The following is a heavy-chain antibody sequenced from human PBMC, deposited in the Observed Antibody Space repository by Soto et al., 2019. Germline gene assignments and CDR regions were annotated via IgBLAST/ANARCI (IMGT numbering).Heavy chain of an antibody. D-gene: IGHD3-10*01. CDR2: IYYSGST. V-gene: IGHV4-59*08. CDR3: ARQGWLGEFDDAFDI. Sequence: RKGLEWIGYIYYSGSTNYNPSLKSRVTISVDTSKNQFSLKLSSVTAADTAVYYCARQGWLGEFDDAFDIWGQGTMVTVSS. J-gene: IGHJ3*02.